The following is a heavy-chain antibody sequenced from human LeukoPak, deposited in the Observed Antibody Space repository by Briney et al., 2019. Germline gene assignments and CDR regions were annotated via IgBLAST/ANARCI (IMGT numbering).Heavy chain of an antibody. CDR2: ISSNGGST. CDR3: ARESGSSWDY. V-gene: IGHV3-64*01. Sequence: GGSLRLSCAASGFTFSSYAMHWVRQAPGKGLEYVSAISSNGGSTYYANSVKGRFTISRDNSKNTLYLQMGSLRAEDMAVYYCARESGSSWDYWGQGTLVTVSS. D-gene: IGHD6-13*01. CDR1: GFTFSSYA. J-gene: IGHJ4*02.